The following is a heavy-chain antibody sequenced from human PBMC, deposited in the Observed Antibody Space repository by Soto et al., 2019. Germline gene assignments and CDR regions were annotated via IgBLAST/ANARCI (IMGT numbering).Heavy chain of an antibody. V-gene: IGHV1-69*06. J-gene: IGHJ3*02. CDR3: ARGRYDILTGYYIGDAFDI. Sequence: ASVKVSCKASGCTFSSYAISWVRQAPGQGLEWMGGIIPIFGTANYAQKFQGRVTITADKSTSTAYMELSSLRSEDTAVYYCARGRYDILTGYYIGDAFDIWGQGTMVTVSS. CDR2: IIPIFGTA. CDR1: GCTFSSYA. D-gene: IGHD3-9*01.